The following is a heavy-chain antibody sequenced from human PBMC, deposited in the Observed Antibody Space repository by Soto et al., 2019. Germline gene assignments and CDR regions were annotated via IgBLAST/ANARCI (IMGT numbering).Heavy chain of an antibody. D-gene: IGHD4-17*01. J-gene: IGHJ3*02. CDR2: ISGSGGYT. V-gene: IGHV3-23*01. Sequence: EVQLLESGGGSVQPGGSLRLSCAASGFAFSNFAMTWVRQAPGKGLEWVSTISGSGGYTYYGDPVKGRFTISRDDSKNTLYLQMNSLTSQDTAVYYCAKGTALTPHHDAFHIWGQGTMVTVSS. CDR3: AKGTALTPHHDAFHI. CDR1: GFAFSNFA.